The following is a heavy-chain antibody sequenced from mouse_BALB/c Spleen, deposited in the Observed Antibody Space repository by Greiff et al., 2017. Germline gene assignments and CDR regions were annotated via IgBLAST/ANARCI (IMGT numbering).Heavy chain of an antibody. J-gene: IGHJ2*01. CDR1: GFTFSSFG. D-gene: IGHD2-14*01. V-gene: IGHV5-17*02. Sequence: EVKVEESGGGLVQPGGSRKLSCAASGFTFSSFGMHWVRQAPEKGLEWVAYISSGSSTIYYADTVKGRFTISRDNPKNTLFLQMTSLRSEDTAMYYCARLGYRAVYWGQGTTLTVSS. CDR2: ISSGSSTI. CDR3: ARLGYRAVY.